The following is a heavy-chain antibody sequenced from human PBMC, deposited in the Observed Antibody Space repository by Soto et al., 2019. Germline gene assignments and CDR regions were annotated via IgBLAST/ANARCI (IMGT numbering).Heavy chain of an antibody. CDR1: GFTFSDYY. J-gene: IGHJ3*02. CDR2: ISSSGSTI. V-gene: IGHV3-11*01. Sequence: QVQLVESGGGLVKPGGSLRLSCAASGFTFSDYYMSWIRQAPGNGLEWVSYISSSGSTIYYADSVKGRFTISRDNAKNSLYLQMNSLRAEDTAVYYCARESGFNCTNGVCYGSNAFDIWGQGTMVTVSS. CDR3: ARESGFNCTNGVCYGSNAFDI. D-gene: IGHD2-8*01.